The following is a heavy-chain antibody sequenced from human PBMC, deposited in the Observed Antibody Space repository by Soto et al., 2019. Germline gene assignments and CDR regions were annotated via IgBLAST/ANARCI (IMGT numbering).Heavy chain of an antibody. D-gene: IGHD2-8*01. CDR1: GFTFNTDR. J-gene: IGHJ4*02. CDR2: IWDDGSNK. Sequence: QVQLVESGGGVVQPGTSLTLSCAASGFTFNTDRMHWVSQAPGKALEWGSLIWDDGSNKYYADSVQRRFTISRDNPKKKLSLHMSSLRAEDMAVYYCARGNGSLDYWARGTLGTVST. V-gene: IGHV3-30*19. CDR3: ARGNGSLDY.